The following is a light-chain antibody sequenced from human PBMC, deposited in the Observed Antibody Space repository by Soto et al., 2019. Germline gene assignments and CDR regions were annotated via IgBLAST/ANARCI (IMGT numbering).Light chain of an antibody. J-gene: IGKJ2*01. V-gene: IGKV3-15*01. CDR2: GAS. CDR1: QSVTTN. CDR3: QQYNDWPPFT. Sequence: EIVMSQSPATLSVSPGERVTFSCRASQSVTTNLAWYQQKPGQPPRLLIYGASIRATAIPARFSGSGSGTEFTLTISSLQSEDFAVYYCQQYNDWPPFTFGQGTKLEIK.